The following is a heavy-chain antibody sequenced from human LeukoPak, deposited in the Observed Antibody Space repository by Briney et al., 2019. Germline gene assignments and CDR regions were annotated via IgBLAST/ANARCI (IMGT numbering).Heavy chain of an antibody. Sequence: SETLSLTCAVYGGSFSGYYWSWIRQPPGKGLEWVGEINRRGVTNYSPPLKSRVTISMDTSKNQFSLKLNSVTAADTAAYYCARINAASSGWPGEHYYIMDVWGQGTPVTVSS. V-gene: IGHV4-34*01. J-gene: IGHJ6*02. CDR1: GGSFSGYY. CDR3: ARINAASSGWPGEHYYIMDV. D-gene: IGHD6-19*01. CDR2: INRRGVT.